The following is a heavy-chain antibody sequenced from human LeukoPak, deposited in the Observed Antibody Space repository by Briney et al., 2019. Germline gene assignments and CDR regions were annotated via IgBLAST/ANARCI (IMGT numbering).Heavy chain of an antibody. D-gene: IGHD3-10*01. V-gene: IGHV3-21*01. Sequence: PGGSLRLSCAASGFTFSSYSMNWVRQAPGKGLEWVSYISSNSRYIYYADSVKGRFTISRDNAKNSLYLQMNSLRTEDAAVYYCARRPGGSGSYHDYWGQGTLVTVSS. J-gene: IGHJ4*02. CDR2: ISSNSRYI. CDR3: ARRPGGSGSYHDY. CDR1: GFTFSSYS.